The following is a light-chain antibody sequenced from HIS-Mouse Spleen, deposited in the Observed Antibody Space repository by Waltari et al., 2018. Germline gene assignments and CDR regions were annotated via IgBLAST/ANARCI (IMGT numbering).Light chain of an antibody. CDR3: YSTDSSGNHRV. CDR2: EDS. J-gene: IGLJ2*01. Sequence: SYELTQPPSVSVSPGQTARITCTGDALPKKYAYGYQRKSGQAPVLVIYEDSKRPSGCPERFSGSSSGTMATLTISGAQVEDEADYYCYSTDSSGNHRVFGGGTKLTVL. V-gene: IGLV3-10*01. CDR1: ALPKKY.